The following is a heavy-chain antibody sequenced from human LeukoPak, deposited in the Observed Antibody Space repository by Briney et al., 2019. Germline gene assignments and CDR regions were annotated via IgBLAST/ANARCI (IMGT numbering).Heavy chain of an antibody. CDR1: GGSFSGYY. Sequence: SETLSLTCAVYGGSFSGYYWSWIRQPPGKGLEWIGEINHSGSTNYNPTLKSRVTISVDTSKNQFSLKLSSVTAADTAVYYCARVMGARKYNWFDPWGQGTLVTVSS. CDR3: ARVMGARKYNWFDP. J-gene: IGHJ5*02. CDR2: INHSGST. V-gene: IGHV4-34*01. D-gene: IGHD1-26*01.